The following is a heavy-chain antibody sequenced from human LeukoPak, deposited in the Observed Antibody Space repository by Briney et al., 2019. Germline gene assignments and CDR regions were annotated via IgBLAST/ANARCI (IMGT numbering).Heavy chain of an antibody. V-gene: IGHV4-39*07. CDR2: IYHSGST. CDR3: AKVGTTVTNLNWFDP. D-gene: IGHD4-17*01. CDR1: GGSISSSSYY. J-gene: IGHJ5*02. Sequence: PSETLSLTCTVSGGSISSSSYYWGWIRQPPGKGLEWIGSIYHSGSTYYNPSLKSRVTISVDTSKNQFSLKLSSVTAADTAVYYCAKVGTTVTNLNWFDPWGQGTLVTVSS.